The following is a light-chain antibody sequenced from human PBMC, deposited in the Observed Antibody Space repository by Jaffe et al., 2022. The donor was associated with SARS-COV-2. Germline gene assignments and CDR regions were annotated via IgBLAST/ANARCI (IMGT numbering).Light chain of an antibody. V-gene: IGKV3-20*01. Sequence: EIVLTQSPGTLSLSPGERATLSCRASQSVSRSYLAWYQQKPGQAPWLLIYGASSRATGIPVRFSGSGSGTEFTLTISRLEPEDFAMYYCQQYGGSPVTFGQGTKLEIK. CDR2: GAS. CDR1: QSVSRSY. CDR3: QQYGGSPVT. J-gene: IGKJ2*01.